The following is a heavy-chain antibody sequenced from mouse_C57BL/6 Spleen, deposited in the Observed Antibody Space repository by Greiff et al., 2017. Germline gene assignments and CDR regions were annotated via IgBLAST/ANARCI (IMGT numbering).Heavy chain of an antibody. CDR1: GYPFTGYY. V-gene: IGHV1-42*01. Sequence: VQLQQSGPELVKPGASVKISCKASGYPFTGYYMNWVKQSPEKSLEWIGEINPSTGGTTYNQKFKAKATMTVDKSTSTAYMQLKSLTSEDSAVYYCARGGAMDYWGQGTSVTVSS. CDR3: ARGGAMDY. CDR2: INPSTGGT. J-gene: IGHJ4*01.